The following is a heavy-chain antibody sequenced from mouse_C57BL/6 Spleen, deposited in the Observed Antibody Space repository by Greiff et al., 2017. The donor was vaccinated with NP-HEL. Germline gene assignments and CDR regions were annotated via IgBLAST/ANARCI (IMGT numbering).Heavy chain of an antibody. J-gene: IGHJ2*01. D-gene: IGHD4-1*01. CDR1: GFTFSSYA. V-gene: IGHV5-4*01. Sequence: EVHLVESGGGLVKPGGSLKLSCAASGFTFSSYAMSWVRQTPEKRLEWVATISDGGSYTYYPDNVKGRFTISRDNAKNNLYLQMSHLKSEDTAMYYCARGLTGGFDDWGQGTTLTVSS. CDR2: ISDGGSYT. CDR3: ARGLTGGFDD.